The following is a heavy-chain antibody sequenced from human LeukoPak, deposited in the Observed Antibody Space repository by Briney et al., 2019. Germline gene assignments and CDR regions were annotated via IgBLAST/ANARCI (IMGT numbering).Heavy chain of an antibody. Sequence: GGSLRLSCAASGFTFRSYWMHWVRQAPGKGLVWVSRINSDGTNTIYADSEKGRFTISRDNSKNTLYLQMNSLRPEDTAVYYCARDKLPAPWDGMDVWGQGTTVTVSS. J-gene: IGHJ6*02. CDR3: ARDKLPAPWDGMDV. CDR1: GFTFRSYW. V-gene: IGHV3-74*01. D-gene: IGHD2-2*01. CDR2: INSDGTNT.